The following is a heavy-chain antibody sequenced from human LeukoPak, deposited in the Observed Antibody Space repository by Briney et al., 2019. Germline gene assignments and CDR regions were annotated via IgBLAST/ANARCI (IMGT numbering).Heavy chain of an antibody. CDR1: GFTFSSYA. J-gene: IGHJ4*02. CDR3: ARGRYYFDS. D-gene: IGHD3-16*01. CDR2: ISYDGSNK. V-gene: IGHV3-30-3*01. Sequence: PGRSLRLSCAASGFTFSSYAMHWVRQAPGKGLEWVAVISYDGSNKYYADSVKGRFTISRDNAKNTLYLQMNSLRAEDTAVYYCARGRYYFDSWGQGTLVTVSS.